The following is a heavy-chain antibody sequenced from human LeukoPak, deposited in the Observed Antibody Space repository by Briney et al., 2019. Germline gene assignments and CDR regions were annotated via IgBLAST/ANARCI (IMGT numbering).Heavy chain of an antibody. D-gene: IGHD4-11*01. CDR2: IYYSGST. CDR3: ARGGLGGITAYSNYLFDY. J-gene: IGHJ4*02. Sequence: SETLSLTCSVSGGSINSGYWSWIRQPPGEGLEWIGYIYYSGSTNYNPSLKSRVTISIDTSKNQFSLNLTSVTAADTAVYYCARGGLGGITAYSNYLFDYWGQGTLVTVSS. V-gene: IGHV4-59*08. CDR1: GGSINSGY.